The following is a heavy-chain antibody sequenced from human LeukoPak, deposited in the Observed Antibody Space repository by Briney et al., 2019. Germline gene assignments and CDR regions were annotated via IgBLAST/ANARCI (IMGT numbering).Heavy chain of an antibody. D-gene: IGHD4-17*01. V-gene: IGHV3-64*01. J-gene: IGHJ3*02. CDR1: GFTFSSYA. CDR3: AREPDYGDDGNDAFDI. CDR2: IISNGGIT. Sequence: GGSLRLSCATSGFTFSSYAMHWVRPAPGKGLEYVSSIISNGGITYYANSVKGRFTISRDNSKNTLYLQMGSLRAEDMAVYYCAREPDYGDDGNDAFDIWGQGTMVTVSS.